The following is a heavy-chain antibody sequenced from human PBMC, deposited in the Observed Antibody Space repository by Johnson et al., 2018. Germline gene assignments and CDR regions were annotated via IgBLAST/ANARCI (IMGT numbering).Heavy chain of an antibody. CDR2: INSDGSST. CDR3: GRDMGYSMDV. CDR1: GISFSKNW. D-gene: IGHD2-15*01. J-gene: IGHJ6*02. Sequence: VQLQESGGGSVQPGGSLRLSCAASGISFSKNWMHWVRQAPGKGLVWVSQINSDGSSTNYADFVKGRFTISRDNAKNTVYLQMNSLRAEDTAVYYCGRDMGYSMDVWGQGTTVTVSS. V-gene: IGHV3-74*01.